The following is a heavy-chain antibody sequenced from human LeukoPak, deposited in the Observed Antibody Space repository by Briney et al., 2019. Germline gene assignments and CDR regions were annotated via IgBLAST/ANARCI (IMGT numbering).Heavy chain of an antibody. CDR1: GFTFSSYA. CDR3: AKDRGPYYDILTGLDY. J-gene: IGHJ4*02. V-gene: IGHV3-23*01. Sequence: GGSLRLSCAASGFTFSSYAMSWVRQAPGKGLEWVSAISGSGGSTYYADSVKGRFTISRDNSKNTLYLQMNSLRAEDTAVYYCAKDRGPYYDILTGLDYWGQGTLVTVSS. D-gene: IGHD3-9*01. CDR2: ISGSGGST.